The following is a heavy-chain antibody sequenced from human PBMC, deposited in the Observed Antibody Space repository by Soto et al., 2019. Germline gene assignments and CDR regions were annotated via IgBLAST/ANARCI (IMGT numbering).Heavy chain of an antibody. CDR1: GFTFSSYA. V-gene: IGHV3-23*01. Sequence: PGGSLRLSCAASGFTFSSYAMSWVRQAPGKGLEWVSAISGSGGSTYYADSVKGRFTISRDNSKNTLYLQMNSLRAEDTALYYCAKGIVGTIAPGSHGYWGQGTLVTVSS. CDR2: ISGSGGST. J-gene: IGHJ4*02. D-gene: IGHD5-12*01. CDR3: AKGIVGTIAPGSHGY.